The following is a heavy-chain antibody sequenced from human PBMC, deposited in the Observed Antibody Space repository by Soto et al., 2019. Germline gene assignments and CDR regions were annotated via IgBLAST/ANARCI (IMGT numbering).Heavy chain of an antibody. D-gene: IGHD3-3*01. Sequence: SETLSLTCIVSGGSISSSSYYWGWIRQPPGEGLEWIGSIYYSGSTYYNPSLKSRVTISVDTSKNQFSLKLSSVTASDTAVYYCARSNAYNDVWSGYFDYWGQGTLVTVSS. CDR2: IYYSGST. CDR3: ARSNAYNDVWSGYFDY. J-gene: IGHJ4*02. CDR1: GGSISSSSYY. V-gene: IGHV4-39*07.